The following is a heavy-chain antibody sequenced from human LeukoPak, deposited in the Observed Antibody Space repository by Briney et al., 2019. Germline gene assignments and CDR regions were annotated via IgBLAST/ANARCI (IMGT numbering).Heavy chain of an antibody. CDR1: GGSISNYY. CDR2: IYYSGST. D-gene: IGHD3-22*01. J-gene: IGHJ3*02. Sequence: SETLSLTCTVSGGSISNYYWSWIRQPPGKGLEWVGYIYYSGSTNYNPSLKSRVTISVDMSKNQFSLRLSSVTAADTAVYYCARDKSSGSYYDSSGYYYGAFDIWGQGTMVTVSS. CDR3: ARDKSSGSYYDSSGYYYGAFDI. V-gene: IGHV4-59*01.